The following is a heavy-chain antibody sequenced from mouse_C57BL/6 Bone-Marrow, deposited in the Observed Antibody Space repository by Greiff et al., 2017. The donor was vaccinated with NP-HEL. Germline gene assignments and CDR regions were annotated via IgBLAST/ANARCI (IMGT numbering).Heavy chain of an antibody. Sequence: QVQLKESGAELVKPGASVKLSCKASGYTFTEYTIHWVKQRSGQGLEWIGRFYPGSGSIKYNEKFKDKATLTADKSSSTVYMELSRLTSEDSAVYFCARHEDRQLRLFAYWGQGTLVTVSA. CDR1: GYTFTEYT. V-gene: IGHV1-62-2*01. CDR3: ARHEDRQLRLFAY. J-gene: IGHJ3*01. CDR2: FYPGSGSI. D-gene: IGHD3-2*02.